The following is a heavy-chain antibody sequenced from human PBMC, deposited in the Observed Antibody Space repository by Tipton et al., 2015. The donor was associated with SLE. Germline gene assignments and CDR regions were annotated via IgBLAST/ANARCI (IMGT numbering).Heavy chain of an antibody. D-gene: IGHD3-22*01. CDR3: ARAYYDSREDWYFDL. J-gene: IGHJ2*01. CDR1: GYAFTGYY. CDR2: ISAYNGNT. V-gene: IGHV1-18*04. Sequence: QSGPEVKKPGASVKVSCKASGYAFTGYYLHWVRQAPGQGLEWMGWISAYNGNTNYAQKLQGRVTMTTDTSTSTAYMELRSLRSDDTAVYYCARAYYDSREDWYFDLWGRGTLVTVSS.